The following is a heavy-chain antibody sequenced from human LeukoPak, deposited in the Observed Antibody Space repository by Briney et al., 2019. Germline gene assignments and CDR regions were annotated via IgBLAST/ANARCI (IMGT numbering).Heavy chain of an antibody. Sequence: ASVKVSCKASGYTFTGYYMHWVRQAPGQGLEWMGWINPNSGGTNYAQKFQGSVTMTRDTSISTAYMELSRLRSDDTAVYYCARDRYSGYGAFDYWGQGTLVTVSS. J-gene: IGHJ4*02. CDR3: ARDRYSGYGAFDY. CDR2: INPNSGGT. V-gene: IGHV1-2*02. D-gene: IGHD5-12*01. CDR1: GYTFTGYY.